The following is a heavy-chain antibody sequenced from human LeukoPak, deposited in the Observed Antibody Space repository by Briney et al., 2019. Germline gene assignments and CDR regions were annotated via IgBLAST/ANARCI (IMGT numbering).Heavy chain of an antibody. Sequence: PGGSLRLSCAASGFAFNSYTMNWVRQAPGKGLEWVSYISSSSSYIYYADSVKGRFTISRDNAKNSLYLQMNSLRAEDTAVYYCARDTAASHFDLWGRGTLVTVSS. V-gene: IGHV3-21*01. J-gene: IGHJ2*01. D-gene: IGHD6-6*01. CDR1: GFAFNSYT. CDR3: ARDTAASHFDL. CDR2: ISSSSSYI.